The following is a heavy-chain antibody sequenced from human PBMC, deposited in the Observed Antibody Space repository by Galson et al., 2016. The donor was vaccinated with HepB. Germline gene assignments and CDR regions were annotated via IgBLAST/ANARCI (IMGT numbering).Heavy chain of an antibody. J-gene: IGHJ4*02. CDR3: ARDMAGYNWIDF. CDR1: GFNFNTYD. D-gene: IGHD5-24*01. Sequence: SLRLSCAASGFNFNTYDMNWVRQAPGKGLEWVSYNSRTSSYIYYADSARGRFTISTDNAKNSLFLQLNSLRAADTAIYYCARDMAGYNWIDFWGLGTLVTVSS. V-gene: IGHV3-21*01. CDR2: NSRTSSYI.